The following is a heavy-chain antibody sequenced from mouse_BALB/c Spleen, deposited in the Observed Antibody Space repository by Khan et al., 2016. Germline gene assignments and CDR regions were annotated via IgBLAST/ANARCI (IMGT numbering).Heavy chain of an antibody. CDR3: ARDGYYPYAMDY. J-gene: IGHJ4*01. D-gene: IGHD2-3*01. Sequence: EVELVESGGDLVQPGGSLRLSCATSEFTFTDYYMSWVRQPPGKALEWLGFIRNKANGYTTEYSASVKGRFTISRDNSQSILYLQMNTLRAEDSATYYCARDGYYPYAMDYWGQGTSVTVSS. CDR1: EFTFTDYY. CDR2: IRNKANGYTT. V-gene: IGHV7-3*02.